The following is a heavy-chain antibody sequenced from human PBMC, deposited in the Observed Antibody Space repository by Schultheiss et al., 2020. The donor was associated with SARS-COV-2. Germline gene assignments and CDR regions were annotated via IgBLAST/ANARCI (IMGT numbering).Heavy chain of an antibody. CDR1: GGSVSSGSYY. J-gene: IGHJ5*02. CDR2: IYYSGST. V-gene: IGHV4-61*01. Sequence: SETLSLTCTVSGGSVSSGSYYWSWIRQPPGKGLEWIGYIYYSGSTNYNPSLKSRVTISVDTSKNQFSLKLSSVTAADTAVYYCARSSEVVLYYGDNWFDPWGQGTLVTVSS. D-gene: IGHD3-10*01. CDR3: ARSSEVVLYYGDNWFDP.